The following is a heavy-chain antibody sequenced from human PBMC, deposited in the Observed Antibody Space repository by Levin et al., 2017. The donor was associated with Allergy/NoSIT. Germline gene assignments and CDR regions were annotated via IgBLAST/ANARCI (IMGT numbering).Heavy chain of an antibody. CDR1: GFTFSNAW. CDR2: IKSKTDGETT. V-gene: IGHV3-15*01. D-gene: IGHD6-13*01. J-gene: IGHJ3*02. CDR3: TTDQQLLVLDAFDI. Sequence: GGSLRLSCAASGFTFSNAWMTWVRQAPGKGLEWVGRIKSKTDGETTDYAAPVKGRFTVSRDDSKNTLYLQMNSRKAEDTAMYYCTTDQQLLVLDAFDIWGQGTMVTVSS.